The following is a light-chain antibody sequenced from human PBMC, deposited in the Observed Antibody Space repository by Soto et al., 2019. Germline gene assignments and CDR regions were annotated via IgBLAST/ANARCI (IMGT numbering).Light chain of an antibody. CDR2: EAS. CDR3: HQYDTYSWT. V-gene: IGKV1-5*03. Sequence: DIQMTQSPSTLSASVGDTVTITCRAGQGISRWLAWYQQKPGRAPNLLIYEASTLESGVPSRFSGSGSGTEFTLTISSLHPDDFATYYCHQYDTYSWTFGQGTKVEI. CDR1: QGISRW. J-gene: IGKJ1*01.